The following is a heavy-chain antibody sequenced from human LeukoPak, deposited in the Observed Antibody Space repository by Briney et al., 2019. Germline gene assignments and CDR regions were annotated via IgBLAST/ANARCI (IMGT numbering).Heavy chain of an antibody. CDR2: ISGSGGST. Sequence: PGGSLRLSCAASGFTFSSYAMSWVRQAPVKGLEWVSAISGSGGSTYYADSVKGRFTISRDNSKNTLYLQMNSLRAEDTAVYYCASLTVNYGDFYYYGMDVWGQGTTVTVSS. D-gene: IGHD4-17*01. J-gene: IGHJ6*02. V-gene: IGHV3-23*01. CDR3: ASLTVNYGDFYYYGMDV. CDR1: GFTFSSYA.